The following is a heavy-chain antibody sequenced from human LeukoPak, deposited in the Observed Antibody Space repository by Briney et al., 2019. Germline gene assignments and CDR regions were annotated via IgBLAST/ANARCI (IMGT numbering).Heavy chain of an antibody. CDR1: GSS. D-gene: IGHD2-15*01. Sequence: GGSLRLSCADSGSSMNWVRQAPGKGLEGVSSISSSSIYIYYADSVKGRFTISRDNAKNSLYLQMNSLRAEDTAVYYCARLFCSGGSCKDAFDIWGQGTIVTVSS. CDR2: ISSSSIYI. J-gene: IGHJ3*02. CDR3: ARLFCSGGSCKDAFDI. V-gene: IGHV3-21*06.